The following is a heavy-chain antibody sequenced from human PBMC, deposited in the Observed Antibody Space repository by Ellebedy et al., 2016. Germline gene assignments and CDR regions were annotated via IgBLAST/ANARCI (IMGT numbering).Heavy chain of an antibody. CDR2: ISVRGDSA. J-gene: IGHJ4*02. CDR3: RPGHYSGS. V-gene: IGHV3-23*01. CDR1: GFPFSKFL. Sequence: GGSLRLXXAVSGFPFSKFLMSWVRQAPGKGLEWVSTISVRGDSAFSADSVRGRFTISRDNSRYTLYLQMNSLRTEDTAVYYCRPGHYSGSWGQGTLVTVSS.